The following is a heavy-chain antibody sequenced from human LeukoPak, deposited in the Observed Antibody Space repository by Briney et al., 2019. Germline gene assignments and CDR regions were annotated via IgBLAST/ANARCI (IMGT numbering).Heavy chain of an antibody. D-gene: IGHD2/OR15-2a*01. CDR1: GFTDCRHW. V-gene: IGHV3-74*01. CDR2: FKSDGSST. Sequence: GGSLRHSCTPSGFTDCRHWMHWVRQAPGKGLVWVSRFKSDGSSTSFADSVKGRFTIFRDNAKNTLYLEMNSLRAEDTAVYYFAMSDFFLPWGQGTLVTVSS. CDR3: AMSDFFLP. J-gene: IGHJ5*02.